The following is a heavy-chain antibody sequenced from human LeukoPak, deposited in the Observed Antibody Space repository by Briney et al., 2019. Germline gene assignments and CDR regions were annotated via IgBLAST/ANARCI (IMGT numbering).Heavy chain of an antibody. CDR3: ARDPDSSGYYPEDFDY. Sequence: PGGSLRLSCAVSGFTFSSYEMNWARQAPGKGLEWVSYISSSGSTIYYADSVNGRFTISRDNAKNSLYLQMNSPRAEDTAVYYCARDPDSSGYYPEDFDYWGQGTLVTVSP. CDR2: ISSSGSTI. V-gene: IGHV3-48*03. J-gene: IGHJ4*02. CDR1: GFTFSSYE. D-gene: IGHD3-22*01.